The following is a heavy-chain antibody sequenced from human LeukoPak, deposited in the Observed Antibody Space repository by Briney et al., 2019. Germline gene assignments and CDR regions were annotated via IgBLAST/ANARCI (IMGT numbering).Heavy chain of an antibody. CDR3: ARALVGDGSSIY. V-gene: IGHV3-7*05. J-gene: IGHJ4*02. Sequence: GGSLRLSCAASGITVSKYWMSWVRQAPGRGLEWVANINQDGVEKYYVDSVKGRFTISRDNAQSSLYLQMNSLRAEDTAVYFCARALVGDGSSIYWGQGTLVTVSS. CDR2: INQDGVEK. CDR1: GITVSKYW. D-gene: IGHD2-15*01.